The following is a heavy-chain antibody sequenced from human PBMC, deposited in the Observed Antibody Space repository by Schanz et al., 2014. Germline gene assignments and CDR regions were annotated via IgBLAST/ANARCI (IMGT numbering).Heavy chain of an antibody. J-gene: IGHJ4*02. Sequence: QVQLVQSGAEVKKPGASVKVSCKASGYTFTSYYMHWVRQAPGQGLEWMGLINPSVGNTNYAQKCQGRVTMTRDTSTSTVYMELSSLRSEDTAVYYCARDGEAAAGCDYWGQGTLVTVSS. CDR3: ARDGEAAAGCDY. CDR2: INPSVGNT. V-gene: IGHV1-46*03. D-gene: IGHD6-13*01. CDR1: GYTFTSYY.